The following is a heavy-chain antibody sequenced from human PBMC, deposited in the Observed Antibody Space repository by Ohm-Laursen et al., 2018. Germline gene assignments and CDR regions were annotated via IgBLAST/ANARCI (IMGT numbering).Heavy chain of an antibody. CDR1: GGPVRSYDYY. CDR2: IYYSEST. CDR3: AGDSLAVDY. Sequence: SDTLSLTCTVSGGPVRSYDYYWSWVRQPPGKGLEWIGYIYYSESTNYNPSLKNRVTISVDTSKNQFSLRLTSVTAADTAIYYCAGDSLAVDYWGQGTRVTVSS. J-gene: IGHJ4*02. V-gene: IGHV4-61*08.